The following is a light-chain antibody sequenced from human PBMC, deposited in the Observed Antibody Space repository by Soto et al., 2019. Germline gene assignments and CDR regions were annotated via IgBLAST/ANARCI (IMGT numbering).Light chain of an antibody. V-gene: IGLV1-44*01. CDR3: ATWDDSLNALV. CDR2: SNN. CDR1: SSNIGSNS. Sequence: QAVVTQPPSASGTPGQRVTISCSGGSSNIGSNSVNWYQQLPGTAPKLLIYSNNQRPSGVPDRFSGSKSGTSASLAISGLQSEDEADYYCATWDDSLNALVFGGGTKLTVL. J-gene: IGLJ3*02.